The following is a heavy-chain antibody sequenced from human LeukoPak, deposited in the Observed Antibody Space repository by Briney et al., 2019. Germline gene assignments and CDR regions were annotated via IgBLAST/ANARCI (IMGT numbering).Heavy chain of an antibody. V-gene: IGHV3-15*01. Sequence: KTGGSLRLSCAASGFTFSNAWMSWVRQAPGKGLEWVGRIKSKTDGGTTDYAAPVKGRFTISRDDSKNTLYLQMNSLKTEDTAVYYCTKQGPRWPLPEPDIDYWGQGTLVTVSS. CDR2: IKSKTDGGTT. CDR3: TKQGPRWPLPEPDIDY. CDR1: GFTFSNAW. J-gene: IGHJ4*02. D-gene: IGHD5-24*01.